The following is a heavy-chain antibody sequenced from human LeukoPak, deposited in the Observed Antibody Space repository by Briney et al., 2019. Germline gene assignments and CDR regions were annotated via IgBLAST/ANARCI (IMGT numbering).Heavy chain of an antibody. D-gene: IGHD2/OR15-2a*01. CDR2: IYYSGST. V-gene: IGHV4-39*01. CDR3: ANQEYDAVDI. J-gene: IGHJ3*02. CDR1: GGSISSSSYY. Sequence: PSETLSLTCTVSGGSISSSSYYWGWIRQPPGKGLEWIGSIYYSGSTYYNPSLKSRVTISVDTSKNQFSLKLSSVTAADTPVCYCANQEYDAVDISGAGTIVTASP.